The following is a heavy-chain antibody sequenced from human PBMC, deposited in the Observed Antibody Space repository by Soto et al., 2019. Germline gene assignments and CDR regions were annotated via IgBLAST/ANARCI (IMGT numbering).Heavy chain of an antibody. CDR3: ARGRLSIIAARHDAFDI. CDR2: MNPNSGNT. D-gene: IGHD6-6*01. J-gene: IGHJ3*02. CDR1: GYTFTSYD. V-gene: IGHV1-8*01. Sequence: ASVKVSCKASGYTFTSYDINWVRQATGQGLEWMGWMNPNSGNTGYAQKFQGRVTMTRNTSINTAYMELSSLRSEDTAVYYCARGRLSIIAARHDAFDIWGQGTMVTVSS.